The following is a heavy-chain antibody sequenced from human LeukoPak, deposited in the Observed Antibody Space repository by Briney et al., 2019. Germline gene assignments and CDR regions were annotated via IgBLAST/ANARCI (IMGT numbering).Heavy chain of an antibody. CDR1: GGSISSYY. CDR3: ARAKGYSGSYTDY. D-gene: IGHD1-26*01. CDR2: IYYSGST. J-gene: IGHJ4*02. V-gene: IGHV4-59*01. Sequence: SETLSLTCTVSGGSISSYYWSWIRQPPGKGLEWIGYIYYSGSTNYNPSLKSRVTISVDTSKNQFSLKLSSVTAADAAVYYCARAKGYSGSYTDYWGQGTLVTVSS.